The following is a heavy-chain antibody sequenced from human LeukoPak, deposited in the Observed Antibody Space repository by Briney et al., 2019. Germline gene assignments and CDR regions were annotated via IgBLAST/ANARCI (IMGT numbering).Heavy chain of an antibody. CDR1: GGSISSSSYY. V-gene: IGHV4-39*01. J-gene: IGHJ6*03. CDR2: IYYSGTT. CDR3: ARHRGGSYPFYYYYMDV. D-gene: IGHD1-26*01. Sequence: SETLSLTCTVSGGSISSSSYYWGWVRQPPGKGREWIGTIYYSGTTYYNPSLKSRVTISVDTSKNQFSLKLSSVTAADTAVYYCARHRGGSYPFYYYYMDVWGKGTTVTVSS.